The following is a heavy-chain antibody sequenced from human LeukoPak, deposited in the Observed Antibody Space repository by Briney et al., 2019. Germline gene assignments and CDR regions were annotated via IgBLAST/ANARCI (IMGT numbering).Heavy chain of an antibody. CDR1: GYTFSGYG. CDR3: ERXAGXYGDYSLXLXY. CDR2: ISAYNGNA. V-gene: IGHV1-18*01. Sequence: GASVKVSCKASGYTFSGYGFSWVRQAPGQGLEWMGWISAYNGNAKYAQKYQGRVTMTTDTSTSTAYMEVRRLRSDDTAGYYCERXAGXYGDYSLXLXYWGQGTXVTXS. D-gene: IGHD4-17*01. J-gene: IGHJ4*02.